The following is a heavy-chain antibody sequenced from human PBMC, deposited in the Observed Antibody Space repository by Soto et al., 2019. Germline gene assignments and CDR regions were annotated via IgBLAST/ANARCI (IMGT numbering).Heavy chain of an antibody. J-gene: IGHJ4*02. CDR3: ARVRQQLAPVDY. CDR1: VGSFSGYY. V-gene: IGHV4-34*01. CDR2: INHSGST. D-gene: IGHD6-13*01. Sequence: LSLTCAVYVGSFSGYYWSWIRQPPGKGLEWIGEINHSGSTNYNPSLKSRVTISVDTSKNQFSLKLSSVTAADTAVYYCARVRQQLAPVDYWGQGTLVTVSS.